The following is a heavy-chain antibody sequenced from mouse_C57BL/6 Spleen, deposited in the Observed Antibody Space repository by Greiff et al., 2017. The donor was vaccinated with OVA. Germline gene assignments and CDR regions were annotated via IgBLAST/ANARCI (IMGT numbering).Heavy chain of an antibody. CDR1: GFTFSSYG. Sequence: DVQLVESGGDLVKPGGSLKLSCAASGFTFSSYGMSWVRQTPDKRLEWVATISSGGSYTYYPDSVKGRFTISRDNAKNTLYLQMSSLKSEDTAMYYCARSNWDYFDYWGQGTTLTVSS. V-gene: IGHV5-6*01. J-gene: IGHJ2*01. CDR2: ISSGGSYT. CDR3: ARSNWDYFDY. D-gene: IGHD4-1*01.